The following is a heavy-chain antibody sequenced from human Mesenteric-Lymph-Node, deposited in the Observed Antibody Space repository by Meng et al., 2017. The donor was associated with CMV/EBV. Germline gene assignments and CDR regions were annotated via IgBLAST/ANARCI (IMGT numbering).Heavy chain of an antibody. Sequence: GESLKISCGASGFTFSYYAIYWVRQAPGKGLVWVSRISDDGSDTNYADSVKGRFSISRDNAKNTVYRQMNSLTAEDTAVYYCVKAYGSGTYCFGKWGQGTLVTVSS. J-gene: IGHJ4*02. CDR1: GFTFSYYA. CDR3: VKAYGSGTYCFGK. V-gene: IGHV3-74*01. D-gene: IGHD3-10*01. CDR2: ISDDGSDT.